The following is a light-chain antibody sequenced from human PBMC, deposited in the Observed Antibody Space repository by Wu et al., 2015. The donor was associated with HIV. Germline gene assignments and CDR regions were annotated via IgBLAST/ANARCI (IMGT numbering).Light chain of an antibody. CDR3: QQGLTYPNT. Sequence: DIQMSQSPSYLSAAVGDRVVITCRASQNIRNELAWYQQKSGEVPKLLIYAASRLQFGVPSRLSASGSGTDFTLTIDGLQPEDFTTYFCQQGLTYPNTFGQGTNIEI. CDR2: AAS. CDR1: QNIRNE. J-gene: IGKJ2*01. V-gene: IGKV1-12*01.